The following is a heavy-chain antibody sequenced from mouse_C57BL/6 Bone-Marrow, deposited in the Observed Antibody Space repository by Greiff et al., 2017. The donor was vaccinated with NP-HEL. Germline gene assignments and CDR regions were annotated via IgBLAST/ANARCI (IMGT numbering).Heavy chain of an antibody. CDR3: ARSYGRIYYGLAY. Sequence: VQLQQSGPELVRPGASVKISCKAPGYTFTSHWMQWVRQRPGQGLEWIGEIFPGSGSTYYNAKIKGKATLTVDTSSSTAYMQLSSLTSEDSAVYFGARSYGRIYYGLAYWGQGTLVTVSA. D-gene: IGHD2-1*01. CDR2: IFPGSGST. CDR1: GYTFTSHW. J-gene: IGHJ3*01. V-gene: IGHV1-56*01.